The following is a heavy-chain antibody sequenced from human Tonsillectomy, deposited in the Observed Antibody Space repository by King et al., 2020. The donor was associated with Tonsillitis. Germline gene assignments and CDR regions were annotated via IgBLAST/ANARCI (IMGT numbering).Heavy chain of an antibody. D-gene: IGHD4-17*01. V-gene: IGHV3-33*03. J-gene: IGHJ4*02. CDR3: AKTPQDGEIVPDYFDY. CDR2: ISYDGEIK. CDR1: GFNFSSYA. Sequence: VQLVESGGRVVQPGRSLRLSCATSGFNFSSYALHWVRQAPGKGLEWVAIISYDGEIKYYADSVKGRFIISRDNTKNRLYLQMNSLRGDDAGVYYCAKTPQDGEIVPDYFDYWGQGTQVSVSS.